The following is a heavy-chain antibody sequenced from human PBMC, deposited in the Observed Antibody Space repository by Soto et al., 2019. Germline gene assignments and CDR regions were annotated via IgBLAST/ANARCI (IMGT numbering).Heavy chain of an antibody. CDR2: IDSDGGGT. V-gene: IGHV3-74*01. CDR3: ATVFDP. Sequence: DVQLVESGGGLVQPGGSLRVSCAASGFTLGSNRIHWVRQAPGKGLEWVSRIDSDGGGTCYADSVKGRFTSSTDNAKNTVYLQMNGLRAEDTAVYYWATVFDPWGQGILVTVSS. J-gene: IGHJ5*02. CDR1: GFTLGSNR.